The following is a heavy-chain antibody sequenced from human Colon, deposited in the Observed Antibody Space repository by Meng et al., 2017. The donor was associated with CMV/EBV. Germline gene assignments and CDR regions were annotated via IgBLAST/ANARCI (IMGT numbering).Heavy chain of an antibody. Sequence: SCKSSGYTFSKSFLYWVQQAPGQGPSWMGIINPTGDSTTLEQKFQGRVTVTRDTSTNTVYMELSSLRSDDTAVYYCASQAATHTYFDFWGHGTLVTVSS. J-gene: IGHJ4*01. D-gene: IGHD6-13*01. V-gene: IGHV1-46*01. CDR2: INPTGDST. CDR1: GYTFSKSF. CDR3: ASQAATHTYFDF.